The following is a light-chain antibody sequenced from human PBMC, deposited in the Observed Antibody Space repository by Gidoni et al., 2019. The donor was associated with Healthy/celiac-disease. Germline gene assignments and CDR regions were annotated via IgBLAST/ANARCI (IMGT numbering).Light chain of an antibody. CDR1: QSVSSN. Sequence: EIVMTQSPATLSVSPGERATLSCRDSQSVSSNLAWYQQKPGQAPRRLIYGSSTRATGIPARFSGSGSGTEFTLTISSMQSEDFAVYYCQQYNNFYTFGQGTKLEIK. J-gene: IGKJ2*01. CDR3: QQYNNFYT. CDR2: GSS. V-gene: IGKV3-15*01.